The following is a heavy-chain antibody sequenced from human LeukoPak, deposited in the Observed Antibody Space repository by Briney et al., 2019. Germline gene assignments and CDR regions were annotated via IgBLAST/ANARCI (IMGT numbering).Heavy chain of an antibody. D-gene: IGHD6-19*01. Sequence: GGSLRFSCAASGFAVSSNHMSWVRQAPGKGLEWVSLIYSGAGTHYADSVGGRFTISRDNSKNTLLLQMNSLRAEDTAVYYCARGMYSSVWGFDYWGRGILVTVSS. CDR2: IYSGAGT. J-gene: IGHJ4*02. V-gene: IGHV3-53*01. CDR3: ARGMYSSVWGFDY. CDR1: GFAVSSNH.